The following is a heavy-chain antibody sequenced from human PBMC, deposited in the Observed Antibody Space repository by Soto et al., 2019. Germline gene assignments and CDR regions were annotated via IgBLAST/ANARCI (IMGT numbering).Heavy chain of an antibody. J-gene: IGHJ4*02. CDR3: ARRSSSWYFDY. V-gene: IGHV3-23*01. CDR2: ISGSGGST. Sequence: EVQLLESGGGLVQPGGSLRLSCAASGFTFSSYAMSWVRQAPGKGLEWVSVISGSGGSTYYADSVKGRFTISRDNAKNTLYLQMNSLRAEDTAVYYCARRSSSWYFDYWGQGTLVTVSS. CDR1: GFTFSSYA. D-gene: IGHD6-13*01.